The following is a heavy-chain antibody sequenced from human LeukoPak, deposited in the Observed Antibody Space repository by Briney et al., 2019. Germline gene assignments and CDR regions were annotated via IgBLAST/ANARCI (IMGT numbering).Heavy chain of an antibody. Sequence: GGSLRLSCAASGFTFSSYWMHWVRHAPGKGLVWVSRINSDGRSTSYADSVKGRFTISRDNSKNTLHLQMNSLRAEDTAVYYCARHSSGYYHYDYGGPGTPVTVAS. CDR1: GFTFSSYW. J-gene: IGHJ4*02. D-gene: IGHD3-22*01. CDR3: ARHSSGYYHYDY. V-gene: IGHV3-74*01. CDR2: INSDGRST.